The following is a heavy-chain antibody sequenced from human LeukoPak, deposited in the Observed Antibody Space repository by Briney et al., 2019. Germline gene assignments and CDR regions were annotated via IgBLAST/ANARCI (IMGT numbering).Heavy chain of an antibody. Sequence: SETLSLTCTVSGGSISSSSYYWGWIRQPPGKGLEWIGSIYYSGSTYYNPSLKSRVTISVDTSKNQFSLKLSSVTAADTAVYYCASLGIVDSALDYWGQGTLVTVSS. CDR3: ASLGIVDSALDY. CDR1: GGSISSSSYY. J-gene: IGHJ4*02. CDR2: IYYSGST. D-gene: IGHD7-27*01. V-gene: IGHV4-39*07.